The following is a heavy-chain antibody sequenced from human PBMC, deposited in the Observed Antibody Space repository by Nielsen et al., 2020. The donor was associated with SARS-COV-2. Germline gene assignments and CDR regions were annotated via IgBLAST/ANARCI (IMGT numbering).Heavy chain of an antibody. CDR2: ISAYNGNT. CDR1: GYTFTSYG. Sequence: ASVKVSCKASGYTFTSYGISWVRQAPGQGLEWMGWISAYNGNTNYAQKLQGRVTMTTDTSTSTAYMELRSLRSDDTAVYYCARDWYSSSSYYYYMDVWGKGTTVTVSS. J-gene: IGHJ6*03. D-gene: IGHD6-6*01. V-gene: IGHV1-18*04. CDR3: ARDWYSSSSYYYYMDV.